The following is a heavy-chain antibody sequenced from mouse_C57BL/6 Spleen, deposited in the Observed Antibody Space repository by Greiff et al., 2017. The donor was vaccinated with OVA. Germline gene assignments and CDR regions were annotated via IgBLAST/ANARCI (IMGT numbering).Heavy chain of an antibody. CDR3: ERWTSQRDYYAMDD. CDR1: GYTFTSYW. CDR2: IYPGSGSP. J-gene: IGHJ4*01. V-gene: IGHV1-55*01. Sequence: QVQLQQPGAELVKPGASVKMSCKASGYTFTSYWITWVKQRPGQGLEWIGDIYPGSGSPNYNEKVKGKARLTVDTSASTDYMEHSSMTNEDSAVYYSERWTSQRDYYAMDDWGKGTSVTVSS. D-gene: IGHD6-2*01.